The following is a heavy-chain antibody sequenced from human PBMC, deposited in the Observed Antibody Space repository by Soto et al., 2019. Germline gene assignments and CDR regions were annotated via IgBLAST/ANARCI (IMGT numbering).Heavy chain of an antibody. CDR3: ARDGGRHSGGIDY. CDR1: GGTFSSYS. CDR2: IIPIFGTA. V-gene: IGHV1-69*01. J-gene: IGHJ4*02. Sequence: QVQLVQSGAEVKKPGSSVKVSCTASGGTFSSYSINGVRQAPGQGLEWMGEIIPIFGTANYAQKFQGRVTITADESTSTAYMELSSLRSEDTDVYYCARDGGRHSGGIDYWGQGTLVTVSS. D-gene: IGHD1-26*01.